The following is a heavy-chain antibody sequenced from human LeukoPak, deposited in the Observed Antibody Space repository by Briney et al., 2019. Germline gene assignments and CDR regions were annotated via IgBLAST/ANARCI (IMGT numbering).Heavy chain of an antibody. CDR1: GYSISSGYY. D-gene: IGHD3-22*01. J-gene: IGHJ4*02. V-gene: IGHV4-38-2*02. Sequence: PSEALSLTCTVSGYSISSGYYWAWIRQPPGKGLEWIGSIYHSGSTYYNPSLKSRVTISIDTSKSQFSLNLSSVTAADTAVYFCARDPDYYDPGYWGQGTLVTVSS. CDR3: ARDPDYYDPGY. CDR2: IYHSGST.